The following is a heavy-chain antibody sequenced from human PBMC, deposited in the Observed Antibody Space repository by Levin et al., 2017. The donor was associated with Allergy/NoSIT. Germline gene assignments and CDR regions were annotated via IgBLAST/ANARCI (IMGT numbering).Heavy chain of an antibody. J-gene: IGHJ6*02. CDR2: IIPIFGTA. V-gene: IGHV1-69*06. CDR3: ASGIHYDFWSGYGMDV. D-gene: IGHD3-3*01. CDR1: GGTFSSYA. Sequence: KISCKASGGTFSSYAISWVRQAPGQGLEWMGGIIPIFGTANYAQKFQGRVTITADKSTSTAYMELSSLRSEDTAVYYCASGIHYDFWSGYGMDVWGQGTTVTVSS.